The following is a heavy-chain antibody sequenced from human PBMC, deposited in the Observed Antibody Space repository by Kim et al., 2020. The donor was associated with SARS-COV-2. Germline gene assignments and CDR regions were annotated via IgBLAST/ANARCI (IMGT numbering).Heavy chain of an antibody. CDR1: GFTFSSYS. D-gene: IGHD6-19*01. J-gene: IGHJ4*02. CDR3: ARDIIAVAGARRFDY. V-gene: IGHV3-21*01. Sequence: GGSLRLSCAASGFTFSSYSMNWVRQAPGKGLEWVSSISSSSSYIYYADSVKGRFTISRDNAKNSLYLQMNSLRAEDTAVYYCARDIIAVAGARRFDYWGQGTLVTVSS. CDR2: ISSSSSYI.